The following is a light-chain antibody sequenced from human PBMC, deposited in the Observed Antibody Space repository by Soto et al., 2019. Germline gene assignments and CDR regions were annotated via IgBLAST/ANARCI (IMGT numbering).Light chain of an antibody. Sequence: DIQMTQSPSTLSASVGDRVTITCRTSQSISSWLAWYQQKPGKDPKLLIHDASSLESGVPSWFSGSGSGTEFTLTISSLQPDDFATYYCQQYNSYSLTFGQGTKVEIK. CDR3: QQYNSYSLT. CDR2: DAS. J-gene: IGKJ1*01. V-gene: IGKV1-5*01. CDR1: QSISSW.